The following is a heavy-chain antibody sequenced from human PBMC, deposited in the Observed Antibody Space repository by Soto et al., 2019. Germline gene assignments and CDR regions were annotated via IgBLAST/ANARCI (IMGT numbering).Heavy chain of an antibody. Sequence: LQPLSLTCTVAGGSITRGCSYWVRKRQSTGKGLDWIGYIYYTGTTKYNPSHKSRVTISVDSSKNQFSLKLDSVTAADTAVYYCARLGGYYQAFDSWGQGTLVTVS. J-gene: IGHJ4*02. CDR2: IYYTGTT. V-gene: IGHV4-61*05. CDR3: ARLGGYYQAFDS. D-gene: IGHD3-22*01. CDR1: GGSITRGCSY.